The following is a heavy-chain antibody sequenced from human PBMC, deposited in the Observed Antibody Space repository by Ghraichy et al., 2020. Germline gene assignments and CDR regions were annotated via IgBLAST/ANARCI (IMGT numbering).Heavy chain of an antibody. CDR1: GFIFSDYS. J-gene: IGHJ4*02. V-gene: IGHV3-48*02. Sequence: GGSLRLSCAASGFIFSDYSMNWVRQAPGKGLEWISYITSSSSTIYYADSVKGRFTISRDNAKNSLYLQMNSLRDEDTAVYYCASSLTYYDYIWENYRPRAFDYWGQGTLVTVSS. CDR3: ASSLTYYDYIWENYRPRAFDY. D-gene: IGHD3-16*02. CDR2: ITSSSSTI.